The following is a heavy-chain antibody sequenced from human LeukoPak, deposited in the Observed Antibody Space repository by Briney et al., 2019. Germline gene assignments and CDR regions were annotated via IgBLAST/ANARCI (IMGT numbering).Heavy chain of an antibody. CDR2: ISWNSGSI. CDR3: AKDEGRYSYGFLDAFDF. J-gene: IGHJ3*01. D-gene: IGHD5-18*01. V-gene: IGHV3-9*03. CDR1: GFTFDDYA. Sequence: GGSLRLSCAASGFTFDDYAMHWVRQAPGKGLEWVSGISWNSGSIGYAGSVEGRFTISRDNAKNSLYLQMNSLRAEDMALYYCAKDEGRYSYGFLDAFDFWGQGTMVTVPS.